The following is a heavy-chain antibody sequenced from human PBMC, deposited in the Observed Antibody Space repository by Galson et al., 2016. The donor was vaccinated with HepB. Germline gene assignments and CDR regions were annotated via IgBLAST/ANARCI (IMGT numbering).Heavy chain of an antibody. CDR3: AKDAWAVAGPGYYFDY. D-gene: IGHD6-19*01. V-gene: IGHV3-53*01. CDR2: IYSDRST. CDR1: GFTVSNNY. Sequence: SLRLSCAASGFTVSNNYMTWVRQAPGKGLEWVSLIYSDRSTRYAGSVKGRFTISRDNSKNTLFLQMNSLRAEDTAVYYCAKDAWAVAGPGYYFDYWGQGTLVTVSS. J-gene: IGHJ4*02.